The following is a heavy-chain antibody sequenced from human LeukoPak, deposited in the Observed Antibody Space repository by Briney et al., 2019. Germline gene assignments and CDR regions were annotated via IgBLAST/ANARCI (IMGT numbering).Heavy chain of an antibody. V-gene: IGHV3-74*01. CDR3: ARTESRYYYDSRYYFDY. Sequence: PGGSLRLSCAASGFTFSSYWMHWVRQAPGKGLVWVSRINSDGSSTSYADSVKGRFTISRDNAKNTLYLQMNSLRAEDTAVYYCARTESRYYYDSRYYFDYWGQGTLVTVSS. J-gene: IGHJ4*02. CDR2: INSDGSST. D-gene: IGHD3-22*01. CDR1: GFTFSSYW.